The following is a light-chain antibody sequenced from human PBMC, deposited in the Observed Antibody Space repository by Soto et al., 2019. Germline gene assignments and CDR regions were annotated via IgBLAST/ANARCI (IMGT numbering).Light chain of an antibody. J-gene: IGKJ1*01. V-gene: IGKV3-11*01. CDR2: QTS. Sequence: EIGLSQSPATLSSFPGDRVTLSCRASQYINTRLAWYQHRPGQAPRLLIYQTSIRAAGIPARFSASGSGTDFTLTVSDVQPEDFALYYCHQRQSWPRTFGQGTKVAIK. CDR1: QYINTR. CDR3: HQRQSWPRT.